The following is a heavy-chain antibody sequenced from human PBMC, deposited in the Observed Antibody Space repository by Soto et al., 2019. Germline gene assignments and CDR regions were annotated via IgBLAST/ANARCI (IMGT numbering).Heavy chain of an antibody. CDR3: ARSPKRIAVAGTPFDY. Sequence: QVQLVQSGAEVKKPGASVKVSCKASGYTFTGYYMHWVRQAPGQGLEWMGWINPNSGGTNYAQKFQGWVTMTRDTSISTAYMELSRLRSDDTVVYYCARSPKRIAVAGTPFDYWAREPWSPSPQ. CDR2: INPNSGGT. V-gene: IGHV1-2*04. D-gene: IGHD6-19*01. J-gene: IGHJ4*02. CDR1: GYTFTGYY.